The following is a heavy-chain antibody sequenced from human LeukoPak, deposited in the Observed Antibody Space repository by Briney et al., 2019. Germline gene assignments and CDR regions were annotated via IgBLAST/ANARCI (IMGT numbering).Heavy chain of an antibody. CDR2: IYYSGST. CDR3: RGSGWYDY. V-gene: IGHV4-39*07. J-gene: IGHJ4*02. Sequence: SETLSLTCTVSGGSISSSSYYWGWIRQPPGKGLEWIGSIYYSGSTYYNPSLKSRVTISVDTSKNQFSLKLSSVTAADTAVYYCRGSGWYDYWGQGTLVTVSS. D-gene: IGHD6-19*01. CDR1: GGSISSSSYY.